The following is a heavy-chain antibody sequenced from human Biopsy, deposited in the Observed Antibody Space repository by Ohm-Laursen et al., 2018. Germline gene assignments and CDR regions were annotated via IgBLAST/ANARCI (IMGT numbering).Heavy chain of an antibody. V-gene: IGHV1-18*01. J-gene: IGHJ4*02. Sequence: VASVKVSCKASGYSFSTYDVNWVRQAPGQGLEWMGWIRPLNGDTKYGQKFQDRVTMTTDTSTSTVYMELTSLRSDDTAVYYCARGEVTFGELIVSLDSWGQGTLVTVSS. D-gene: IGHD3-16*02. CDR1: GYSFSTYD. CDR2: IRPLNGDT. CDR3: ARGEVTFGELIVSLDS.